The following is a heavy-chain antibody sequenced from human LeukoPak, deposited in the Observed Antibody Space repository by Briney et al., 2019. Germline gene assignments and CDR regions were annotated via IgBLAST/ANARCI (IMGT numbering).Heavy chain of an antibody. V-gene: IGHV3-21*01. CDR2: ISSSSSYI. D-gene: IGHD2-2*02. CDR3: ARDGADCSSTSCSTYNWFDP. CDR1: GFTFSSYS. Sequence: PGGSLRLSCAASGFTFSSYSMNWVRQAPGKGLEWVSSISSSSSYIYYADSVKGRFTISRDNAKNSLYLQMNSLRAEDTAVYYCARDGADCSSTSCSTYNWFDPWGQGTLVTVSS. J-gene: IGHJ5*02.